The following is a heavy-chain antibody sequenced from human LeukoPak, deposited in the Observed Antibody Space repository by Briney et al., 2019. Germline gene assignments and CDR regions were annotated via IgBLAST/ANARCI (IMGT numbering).Heavy chain of an antibody. Sequence: RSSETLSLTCTVSGGSISSGGYYWSWIRQHPGKGLEWIGYIYYSGSTYYNPSLKSRVTISVDTSKNQFSLKLSSVTAADTAVYYCARVGDSSGYYYDYWGQGTLVTVSS. CDR1: GGSISSGGYY. V-gene: IGHV4-31*03. J-gene: IGHJ4*02. CDR2: IYYSGST. CDR3: ARVGDSSGYYYDY. D-gene: IGHD3-22*01.